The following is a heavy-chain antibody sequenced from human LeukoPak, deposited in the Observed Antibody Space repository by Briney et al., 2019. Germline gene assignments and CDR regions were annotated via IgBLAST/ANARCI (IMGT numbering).Heavy chain of an antibody. Sequence: GGSLRLSCAASGFTFSGSAMHWVRQASGKGLEWVGRIRSKANSYATAYAASVKGRFTISRDDSKNTAYLQMNGLKTEETAVYYCQATYYDSSGYYRIDIWGQGTMVTVSS. D-gene: IGHD3-22*01. CDR2: IRSKANSYAT. J-gene: IGHJ3*02. CDR3: QATYYDSSGYYRIDI. CDR1: GFTFSGSA. V-gene: IGHV3-73*01.